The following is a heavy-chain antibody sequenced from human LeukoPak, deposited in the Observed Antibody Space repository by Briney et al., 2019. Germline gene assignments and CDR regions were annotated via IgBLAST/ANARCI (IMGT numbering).Heavy chain of an antibody. J-gene: IGHJ3*02. D-gene: IGHD3-22*01. CDR3: ARANYYDTSGYSRGAFDI. V-gene: IGHV4-38-2*02. CDR1: GYSISSGYY. Sequence: PSETLSLTCTVSGYSISSGYYWGWIRQPPGKGLEWIGSIYHSGRTFYNPSLKSRVTISVDTSKNQFSLKLSSVTAADTAVYYCARANYYDTSGYSRGAFDIWGQGTMVTVSS. CDR2: IYHSGRT.